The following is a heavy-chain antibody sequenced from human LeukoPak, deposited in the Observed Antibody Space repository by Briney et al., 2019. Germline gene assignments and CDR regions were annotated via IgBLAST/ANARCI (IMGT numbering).Heavy chain of an antibody. CDR3: ARQEWLVNFAGDGHRAIYGMDV. D-gene: IGHD6-19*01. CDR2: IIPIFGTA. J-gene: IGHJ6*02. Sequence: ALVKVSCKASGGTFSSYAISWVRQAPGQGLEWMGGIIPIFGTANYAQKFQGRVTITADESTSTAYMELSSLRSEDTAVYYCARQEWLVNFAGDGHRAIYGMDVWGQGTTVTVSS. CDR1: GGTFSSYA. V-gene: IGHV1-69*13.